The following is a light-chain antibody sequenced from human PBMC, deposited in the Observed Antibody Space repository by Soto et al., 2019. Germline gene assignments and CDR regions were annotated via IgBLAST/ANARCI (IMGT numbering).Light chain of an antibody. V-gene: IGKV1-9*01. CDR3: QQLNSDPIT. Sequence: DIQLTQSPSFLSASVGDRVTITCRASQDISSYLAWYQQKPGKAPKVLMYAASTLQSGVPSRFSGSGSGTECTLTISSLQPEDFATYYCQQLNSDPITFGQGTRLEIK. J-gene: IGKJ5*01. CDR1: QDISSY. CDR2: AAS.